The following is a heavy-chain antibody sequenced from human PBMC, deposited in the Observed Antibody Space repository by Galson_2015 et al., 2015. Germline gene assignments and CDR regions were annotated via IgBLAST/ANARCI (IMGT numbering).Heavy chain of an antibody. J-gene: IGHJ3*02. CDR3: AKGPRIAAAGTEAFDI. CDR1: GFTFDDYA. V-gene: IGHV3-9*01. CDR2: ISWNSGSI. Sequence: LRLSCAASGFTFDDYAMHWVRQAPGKGLEWVSGISWNSGSIGYADSVKGRFTISRDNAKNSLYLQMNSLRAEDTALYYCAKGPRIAAAGTEAFDIWGQGTMVTVSS. D-gene: IGHD6-13*01.